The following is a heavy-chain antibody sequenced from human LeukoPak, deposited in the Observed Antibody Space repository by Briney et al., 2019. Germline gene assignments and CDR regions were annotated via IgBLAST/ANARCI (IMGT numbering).Heavy chain of an antibody. CDR3: AKAYCSRTNCGANKRPHFDY. D-gene: IGHD2-2*01. CDR1: GFKFSDAW. Sequence: TGGSLRLSCAASGFKFSDAWMTWVRQAPGKGLEWVGRIKLTGEGWTTDFAALVRDRFIISRDDSTNTLYLQMNSLRAEDTAVYYCAKAYCSRTNCGANKRPHFDYWGQGTLVTVSS. CDR2: IKLTGEGWTT. J-gene: IGHJ4*02. V-gene: IGHV3-15*01.